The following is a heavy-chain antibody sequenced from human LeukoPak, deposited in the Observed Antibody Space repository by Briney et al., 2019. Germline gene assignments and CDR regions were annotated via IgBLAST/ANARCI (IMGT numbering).Heavy chain of an antibody. V-gene: IGHV3-23*01. CDR3: VATVTILDY. CDR2: ISASGGHT. J-gene: IGHJ4*02. CDR1: GVTFSNYA. D-gene: IGHD4-17*01. Sequence: GGSLRLSCAASGVTFSNYAMTWVRQAPGKGLEWVSSISASGGHTYYTDSVRGRFTVSRDNSKNTQYLQMNSLRAEDTAVYYCVATVTILDYWGQGTLVTVSS.